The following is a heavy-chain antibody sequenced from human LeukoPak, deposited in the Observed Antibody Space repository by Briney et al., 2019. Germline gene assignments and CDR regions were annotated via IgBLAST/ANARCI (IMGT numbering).Heavy chain of an antibody. D-gene: IGHD3-22*01. J-gene: IGHJ3*02. V-gene: IGHV3-9*01. CDR2: ISWNSGSI. Sequence: GRSLRLSCAASGFTFDDYAMHWVRQAPGKGLEWVSGISWNSGSIGYADSVKGRFTISRDNAKNSLYLQMNSLRAEDTALYYCAKSPYYYDSSGYYDTGGAFDIWGQGTMVTVPS. CDR3: AKSPYYYDSSGYYDTGGAFDI. CDR1: GFTFDDYA.